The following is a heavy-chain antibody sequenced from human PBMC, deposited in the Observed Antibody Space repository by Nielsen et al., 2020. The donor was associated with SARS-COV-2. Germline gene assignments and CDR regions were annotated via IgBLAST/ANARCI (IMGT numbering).Heavy chain of an antibody. V-gene: IGHV4-34*01. CDR1: GGSFSGYY. Sequence: SETLSLTCAVYGGSFSGYYWRWIRQPPGKGLEWIGEINHSGSTNYNPSLKSRVTISVDTSKNQFSLKLSSVTAADTAVYYCARGFVSPRHYCSGGSCYGGFDYWGQGTLVTVSS. CDR2: INHSGST. J-gene: IGHJ4*02. CDR3: ARGFVSPRHYCSGGSCYGGFDY. D-gene: IGHD2-15*01.